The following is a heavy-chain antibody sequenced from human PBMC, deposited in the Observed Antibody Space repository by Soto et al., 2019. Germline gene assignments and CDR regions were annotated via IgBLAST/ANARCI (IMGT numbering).Heavy chain of an antibody. Sequence: GGSLRLSCAASGFTFSSYGMHWVRQAPGKGLEWVAVISYDGSNKYYADSVKGRFTISRDNSKNTLYLQMNSLRAEDTAVYYCAKGGIVVVTFNDYWGQGTLVTVSS. CDR3: AKGGIVVVTFNDY. D-gene: IGHD2-21*02. J-gene: IGHJ4*02. CDR2: ISYDGSNK. CDR1: GFTFSSYG. V-gene: IGHV3-30*18.